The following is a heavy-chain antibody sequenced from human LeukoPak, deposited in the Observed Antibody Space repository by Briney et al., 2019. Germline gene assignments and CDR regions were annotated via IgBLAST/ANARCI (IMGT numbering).Heavy chain of an antibody. CDR1: GGSFSGYY. CDR3: AGILSSTSSVDY. J-gene: IGHJ4*02. Sequence: SETLSLTCAVYGGSFSGYYWSWIRQPPGKGLEWIGEINHSGSTNYNPSLKSRVTISVDTSKHQFSLKLSSVTAADTAVYYCAGILSSTSSVDYWGQGTLVTVSS. CDR2: INHSGST. D-gene: IGHD2-2*01. V-gene: IGHV4-34*01.